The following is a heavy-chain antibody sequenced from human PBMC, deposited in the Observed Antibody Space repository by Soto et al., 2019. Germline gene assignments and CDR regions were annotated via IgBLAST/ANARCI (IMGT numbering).Heavy chain of an antibody. CDR3: ATQYCTSSSCYFDS. V-gene: IGHV5-51*01. CDR2: IYPGDSDT. J-gene: IGHJ4*02. Sequence: GESLKISCKGSGYSFTSYCIGWVRHMPGKGLEWMGIIYPGDSDTRYSPSFQGQVTISADKSISTAYLQWSGLGASDTAMYYCATQYCTSSSCYFDSWGQGPMMTF. CDR1: GYSFTSYC. D-gene: IGHD2-15*01.